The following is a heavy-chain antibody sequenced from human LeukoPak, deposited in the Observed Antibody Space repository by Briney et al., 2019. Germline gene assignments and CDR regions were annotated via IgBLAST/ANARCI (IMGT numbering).Heavy chain of an antibody. CDR3: VGGDSREL. J-gene: IGHJ4*02. V-gene: IGHV3-21*01. D-gene: IGHD3-22*01. Sequence: GGSLRLSCTASEFTFNTYTMNWVRQAPGKGPEWISSIGRSSIDKYYADSVRGRFTISRDNAKNSLYVQMSSLRVEDTAVYYCVGGDSRELWGQGTLVTVSS. CDR1: EFTFNTYT. CDR2: IGRSSIDK.